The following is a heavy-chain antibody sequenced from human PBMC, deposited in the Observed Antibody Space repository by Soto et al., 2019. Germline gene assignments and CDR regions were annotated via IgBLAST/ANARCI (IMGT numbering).Heavy chain of an antibody. CDR1: GYSSTNNW. V-gene: IGHV5-10-1*01. CDR2: IDPGDSVT. Sequence: PGESRKVSWKGSGYSSTNNWIHWVRQMPGKGLEWMGRIDPGDSVTTYNPSFQGHVTMSADKSINTAYLQWSSLRASDTAMYYYARQIYDSDSGPNFQYYFDSWGQGTLFTVSS. D-gene: IGHD3-22*01. CDR3: ARQIYDSDSGPNFQYYFDS. J-gene: IGHJ4*02.